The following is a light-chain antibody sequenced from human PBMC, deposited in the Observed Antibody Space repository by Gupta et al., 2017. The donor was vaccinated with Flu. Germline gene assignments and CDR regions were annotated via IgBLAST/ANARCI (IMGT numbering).Light chain of an antibody. CDR1: SSDIGCYNY. J-gene: IGLJ1*01. Sequence: QSARTQPASVSGSPGQSITISCTGTSSDIGCYNYVSWYQQYPGIAPKLIIYEVSNRPSGVSNRFSGSKSGNTASLTISGLQAEDESDYYCSSYSRGSTLFLFGTGTKVTVL. V-gene: IGLV2-14*01. CDR3: SSYSRGSTLFL. CDR2: EVS.